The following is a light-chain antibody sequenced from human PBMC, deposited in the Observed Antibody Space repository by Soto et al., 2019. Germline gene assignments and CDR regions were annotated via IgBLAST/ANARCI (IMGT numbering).Light chain of an antibody. CDR1: QSVNSNY. CDR3: QQFGSSPST. V-gene: IGKV3D-20*01. J-gene: IGKJ1*01. Sequence: EIVLTQSPATLSLSPGERATLSCGASQSVNSNYLAWYQQKPGLAPRLLIYDASTRATGIPDRFSGSGSGTDFTLTISSLEPEDFAVYYCQQFGSSPSTIGQGTRVEIK. CDR2: DAS.